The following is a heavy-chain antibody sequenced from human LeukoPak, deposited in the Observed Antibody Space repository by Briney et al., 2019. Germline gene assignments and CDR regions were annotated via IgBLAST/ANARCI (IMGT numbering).Heavy chain of an antibody. J-gene: IGHJ4*02. V-gene: IGHV3-30*04. D-gene: IGHD1-14*01. CDR3: AKSRSPGFDY. Sequence: PGGSLRLSCAASGFTFSSYAMHWVRQAPGKGLEWVAVISYDGSNKYYADSVKGRFTISRDNAKNTLYLQMNSLRAEDTAVYYCAKSRSPGFDYWGQGTLVTVSS. CDR1: GFTFSSYA. CDR2: ISYDGSNK.